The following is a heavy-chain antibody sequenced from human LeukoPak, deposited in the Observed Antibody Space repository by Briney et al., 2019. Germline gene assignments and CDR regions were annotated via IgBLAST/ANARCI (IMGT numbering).Heavy chain of an antibody. CDR2: INGSGGST. J-gene: IGHJ4*02. D-gene: IGHD6-13*01. CDR3: ARETSIAAAGSVDY. V-gene: IGHV3-23*01. CDR1: GFTFSSYA. Sequence: GGSLRLSCAASGFTFSSYAMSWVRQAPGKGLEWVSDINGSGGSTYYADSVKGRFTISRDSSKNSLYLQMNSLRAEDTAVYYCARETSIAAAGSVDYWGQGTLSPSPQ.